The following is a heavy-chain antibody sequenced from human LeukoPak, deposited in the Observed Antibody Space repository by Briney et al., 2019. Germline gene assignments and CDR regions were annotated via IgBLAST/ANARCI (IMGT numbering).Heavy chain of an antibody. D-gene: IGHD3-22*01. CDR3: AGSYYYDSSGSDAFDI. CDR2: INHSGST. CDR1: GGSFSGYY. V-gene: IGHV4-34*01. Sequence: SETLSLTCAVYGGSFSGYYWSWIRQPPGKGLEWIGEINHSGSTNYNPSLKSRVTTSVDTSKNQFSLKLSSVTAADTAVYYCAGSYYYDSSGSDAFDIWGQGTMVTVSS. J-gene: IGHJ3*02.